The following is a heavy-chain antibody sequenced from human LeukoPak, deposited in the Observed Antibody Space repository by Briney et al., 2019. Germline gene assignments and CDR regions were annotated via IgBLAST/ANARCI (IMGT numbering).Heavy chain of an antibody. D-gene: IGHD3-22*01. CDR1: GFTFSNAW. J-gene: IGHJ4*02. Sequence: PGGSLRLSCAASGFTFSNAWMSWVRQAPGKGLEWVSAISGSGSTYYADSVKGRFTISRDNSKNTLYLQMNSLRAEDTAVYYCAKDPRAYYYDSSGYYLDYWGQGTLVTVSS. V-gene: IGHV3-23*01. CDR3: AKDPRAYYYDSSGYYLDY. CDR2: ISGSGST.